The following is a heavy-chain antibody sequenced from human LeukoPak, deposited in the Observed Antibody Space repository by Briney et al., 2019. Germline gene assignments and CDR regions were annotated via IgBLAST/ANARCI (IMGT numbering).Heavy chain of an antibody. CDR3: ARADRSGYYVEFY. V-gene: IGHV3-20*01. CDR2: INWNGGST. CDR1: GFTFDDYG. D-gene: IGHD3-22*01. J-gene: IGHJ4*02. Sequence: GGFLRLSCAASGFTFDDYGMSWVRQAPGKGLEWGSGINWNGGSTGYADSVKGRFTISRDNAKNSLYLQMNSLRAEDTALYHCARADRSGYYVEFYWGQGTLVTVSS.